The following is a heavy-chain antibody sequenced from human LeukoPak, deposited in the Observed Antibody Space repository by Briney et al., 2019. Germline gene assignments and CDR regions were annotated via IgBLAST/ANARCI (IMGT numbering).Heavy chain of an antibody. D-gene: IGHD6-6*01. CDR3: AKSEYSSSKDAFDI. J-gene: IGHJ3*02. CDR1: GFTFSSYV. Sequence: GGSLRLSCAASGFTFSSYVMHWVRQAPGKGLEWVAFIRYDGSNKYYADSVKGRFTISRDNSKNTLYLQMNSLRAEDTAVYYCAKSEYSSSKDAFDIWGQGTMVTVSS. V-gene: IGHV3-30*02. CDR2: IRYDGSNK.